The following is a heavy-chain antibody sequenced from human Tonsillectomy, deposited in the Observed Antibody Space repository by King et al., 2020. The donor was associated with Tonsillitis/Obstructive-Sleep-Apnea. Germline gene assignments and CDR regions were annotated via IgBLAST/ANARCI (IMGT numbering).Heavy chain of an antibody. CDR2: MSGTGGDT. V-gene: IGHV3-23*04. Sequence: VQLVESGGGLVQPGGSLRLSCAASGFTFTSSAMNWVRQAPGKGLGGVSGMSGTGGDTYYGDSVKGRFTISIDNSKNTLYLQMNSLRAEDTAIYYCAKSFFWGSYRAIDYWGQGTLVTVSS. J-gene: IGHJ4*02. D-gene: IGHD3-16*02. CDR1: GFTFTSSA. CDR3: AKSFFWGSYRAIDY.